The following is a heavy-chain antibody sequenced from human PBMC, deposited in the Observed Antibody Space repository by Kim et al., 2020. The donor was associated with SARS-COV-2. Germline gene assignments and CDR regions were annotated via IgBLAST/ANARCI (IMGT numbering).Heavy chain of an antibody. V-gene: IGHV3-23*01. D-gene: IGHD5-18*01. CDR2: ISGSGGST. Sequence: GGSLRLSCAASGFTFSSYAMSWVRQAPGKGLEWVSAISGSGGSTYYADSVKGRFTISRDNSKNTLYLQMNSLRAEDTAVYYCAKWGRHPRLIQLWFGRRGEQYYFDYWGQGTLVTVSS. CDR3: AKWGRHPRLIQLWFGRRGEQYYFDY. J-gene: IGHJ4*02. CDR1: GFTFSSYA.